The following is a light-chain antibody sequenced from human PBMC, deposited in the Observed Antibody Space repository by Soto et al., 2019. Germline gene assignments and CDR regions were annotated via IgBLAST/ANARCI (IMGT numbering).Light chain of an antibody. Sequence: HCALTQPPSVSGAPVQMVTISGTGIRGNIGAGYDVHWYHQLPGTAPKLLIYGNTNRPSGVPDRFSGSKSGTSASLAITGLQAEDEADYYCQSFDSSLSGSVFGTGTKVTVL. CDR1: RGNIGAGYD. CDR2: GNT. CDR3: QSFDSSLSGSV. V-gene: IGLV1-40*01. J-gene: IGLJ1*01.